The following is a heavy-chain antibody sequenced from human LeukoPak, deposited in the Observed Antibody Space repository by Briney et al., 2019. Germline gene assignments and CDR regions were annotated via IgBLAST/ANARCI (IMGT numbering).Heavy chain of an antibody. CDR3: ARGPRADSSSWYGAYYFDY. J-gene: IGHJ4*02. V-gene: IGHV3-21*01. Sequence: PGGSLRLSCAASGFTFSSYSMNWVRQAPGKGLEWVSSISSSSSYIYYADSVKGRFTISRDNSKNTLYLQMNSLRAEDTAVYYCARGPRADSSSWYGAYYFDYWGQGTLVTVSS. CDR1: GFTFSSYS. D-gene: IGHD6-13*01. CDR2: ISSSSSYI.